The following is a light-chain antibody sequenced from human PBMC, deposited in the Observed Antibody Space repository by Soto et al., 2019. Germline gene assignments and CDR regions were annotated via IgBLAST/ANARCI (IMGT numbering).Light chain of an antibody. CDR2: KAS. CDR1: QTSNW. CDR3: QQYNNYSRRT. V-gene: IGKV1-5*03. J-gene: IGKJ1*01. Sequence: DIQMTQSPSTLSASVGDRVTITCRASQTSNWLAWYQQKPGKAPKLLIYKASSLESGVPSRFSGSGSGTEFTLTISSLQPDDFATYYCQQYNNYSRRTFGQGTKVEIK.